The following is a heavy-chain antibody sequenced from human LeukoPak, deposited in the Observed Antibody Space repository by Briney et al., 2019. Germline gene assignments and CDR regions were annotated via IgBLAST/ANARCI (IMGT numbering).Heavy chain of an antibody. Sequence: QTLSLTCAISGDSVSSNSAAWDWIRQSPSRGLEWLGRTYYRSKWYNDSAVSVKSRIPINPDTSKNQFSLQLSSVTPEDSAVYYCARERLSDYYYGMDVWGQGTTVTVSS. CDR3: ARERLSDYYYGMDV. J-gene: IGHJ6*02. V-gene: IGHV6-1*01. CDR1: GDSVSSNSAA. CDR2: TYYRSKWYN. D-gene: IGHD2/OR15-2a*01.